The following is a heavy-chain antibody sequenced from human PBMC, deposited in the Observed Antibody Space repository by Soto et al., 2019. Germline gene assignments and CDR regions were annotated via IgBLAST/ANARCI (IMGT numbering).Heavy chain of an antibody. V-gene: IGHV1-46*01. J-gene: IGHJ5*02. CDR3: ASTLMVRGVINWFDP. CDR1: GYTFTRYY. D-gene: IGHD3-10*01. CDR2: INPSGGST. Sequence: QVQLVQSGAEVKKPGASVKVSCKASGYTFTRYYMDWVRQAPGQGLEWMGIINPSGGSTSYAQKFQGRVTMTRDTSTSTGYMELSSLRSEDTAVYYCASTLMVRGVINWFDPWGQGTLVTVSS.